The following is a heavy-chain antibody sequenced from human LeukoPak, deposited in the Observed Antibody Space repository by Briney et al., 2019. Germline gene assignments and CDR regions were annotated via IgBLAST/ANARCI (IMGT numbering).Heavy chain of an antibody. CDR3: TTDEVGGYYYDSSGYDAFDI. CDR2: IKSKTDDGTT. V-gene: IGHV3-15*01. Sequence: GGSLRLSCAASGFTFSNAWMSWVRQAPGKGLEWVGRIKSKTDDGTTDYAAPVKGRFTISRDDSKNTLYLQMNSLKTEDTAVYYCTTDEVGGYYYDSSGYDAFDIWGQGTMVTVSS. D-gene: IGHD3-22*01. J-gene: IGHJ3*02. CDR1: GFTFSNAW.